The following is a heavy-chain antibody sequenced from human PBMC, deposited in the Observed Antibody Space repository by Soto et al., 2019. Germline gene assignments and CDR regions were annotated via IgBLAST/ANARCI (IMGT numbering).Heavy chain of an antibody. CDR1: GFTFNTQA. D-gene: IGHD4-17*01. CDR2: ISYDGSKI. CDR3: ARDLRKFYYFDS. J-gene: IGHJ4*02. V-gene: IGHV3-30-3*01. Sequence: GGSRRRSWAASGFTFNTQARHWVRQAPGKGLEWGAGISYDGSKIYDTDSVKGRFTISRDNSKNTLYLQMNSLRAEDTAVYYCARDLRKFYYFDSWGQGTQVTVSS.